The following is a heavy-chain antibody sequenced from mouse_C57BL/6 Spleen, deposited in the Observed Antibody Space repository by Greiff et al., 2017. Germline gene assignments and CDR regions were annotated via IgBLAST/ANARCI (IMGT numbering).Heavy chain of an antibody. J-gene: IGHJ4*01. V-gene: IGHV1-19*01. CDR2: INPYNGGT. CDR1: GYTFTDYY. Sequence: EVKLQESGPVLVKPGASVKMSCKASGYTFTDYYMNWVKQSHGKSLEWIGVINPYNGGTSYNQKFKGKATLTVDKSSSTAYMELNSLTSEDSAVYYCAREGGLGHAMDYWGQGTSVTVSS. CDR3: AREGGLGHAMDY. D-gene: IGHD4-1*01.